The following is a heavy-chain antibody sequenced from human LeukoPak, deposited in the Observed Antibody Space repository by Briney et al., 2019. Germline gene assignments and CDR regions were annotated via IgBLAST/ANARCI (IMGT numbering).Heavy chain of an antibody. J-gene: IGHJ4*02. CDR2: IKQDGSEK. CDR1: GFNFSRYW. V-gene: IGHV3-7*01. CDR3: ARASVAATFFDY. D-gene: IGHD2-15*01. Sequence: PGGSLRLSCAASGFNFSRYWMRWVRQAPGKGLEWVANIKQDGSEKDYVDSVTGRFTISRDNAKNSLYLQMNSLRVEDTVVYYCARASVAATFFDYWGQGTLVTVSS.